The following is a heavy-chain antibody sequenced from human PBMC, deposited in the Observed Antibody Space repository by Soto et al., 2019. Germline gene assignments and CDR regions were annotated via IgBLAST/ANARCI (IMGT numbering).Heavy chain of an antibody. CDR3: ARRRDYDFWGYGMDV. J-gene: IGHJ6*02. V-gene: IGHV4-39*01. CDR2: IYYSGST. D-gene: IGHD3-3*01. CDR1: GGSISSSSYY. Sequence: KPSETLSLTCTVSGGSISSSSYYWGWIRQPPGKGLEWIGSIYYSGSTYYNPSLKSRVTISVDTSKNQFSLKLSSVTAADTAVYYCARRRDYDFWGYGMDVWGQGTTVTVSS.